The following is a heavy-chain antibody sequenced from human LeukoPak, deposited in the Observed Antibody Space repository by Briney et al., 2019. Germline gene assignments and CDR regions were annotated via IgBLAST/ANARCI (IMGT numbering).Heavy chain of an antibody. D-gene: IGHD3-10*01. V-gene: IGHV1-46*01. CDR3: ARDRSGFGELLTPGYFDY. CDR2: INPSGGST. J-gene: IGHJ4*02. CDR1: GYTFTSYY. Sequence: ASVKVSCKASGYTFTSYYMHWVRQAPGQGLEWMGIINPSGGSTSYAQKFQGRVTMTRDTSTSTVYTELSSLRSEDTAVYYCARDRSGFGELLTPGYFDYWGQGTLVTVSS.